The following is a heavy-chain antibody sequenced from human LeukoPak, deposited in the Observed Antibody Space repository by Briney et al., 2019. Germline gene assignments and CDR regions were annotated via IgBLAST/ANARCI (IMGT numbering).Heavy chain of an antibody. Sequence: SETLSLTCTVSGVSISNYYWSWIRQPPGKGLEWIGYISYSGSTNYNPSLRTRVAISEDTSRNQFSLRLNSVTAADTAVYYCARHIPVIWSSGYYYGMDVWGQGTTVTVSS. CDR1: GVSISNYY. CDR2: ISYSGST. J-gene: IGHJ6*02. CDR3: ARHIPVIWSSGYYYGMDV. V-gene: IGHV4-59*08. D-gene: IGHD3-3*01.